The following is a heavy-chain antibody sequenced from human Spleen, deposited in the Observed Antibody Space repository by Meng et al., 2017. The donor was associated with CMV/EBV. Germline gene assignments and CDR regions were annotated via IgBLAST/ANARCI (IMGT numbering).Heavy chain of an antibody. Sequence: GESLKISCAASRFTFSSYAMHWVRQAPGKGLEWVAVISYDGSNKYYADSVKGRFTISRDNSKNTLYLQMNSLRAEDTAVYYCARDLTEVVVAATRGEGGGFDYWGQGTLVTVSS. CDR3: ARDLTEVVVAATRGEGGGFDY. J-gene: IGHJ4*02. D-gene: IGHD2-15*01. V-gene: IGHV3-30-3*01. CDR1: RFTFSSYA. CDR2: ISYDGSNK.